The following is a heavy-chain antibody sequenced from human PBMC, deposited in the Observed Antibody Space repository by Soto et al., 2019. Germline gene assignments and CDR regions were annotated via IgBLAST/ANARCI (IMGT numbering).Heavy chain of an antibody. J-gene: IGHJ5*02. CDR3: SSRVTDAPT. CDR2: TLYSGRT. D-gene: IGHD3-10*01. CDR1: GASISSGW. Sequence: QVQLQESGPGLVKPSGTLSLTCAVSGASISSGWWTWVRQPPGKGLEWIGETLYSGRTNYNSSLNSRVTISIDKSKKQFSLNLSSVTAADTAMYYCSSRVTDAPTWGQGTLVTVSS. V-gene: IGHV4-4*02.